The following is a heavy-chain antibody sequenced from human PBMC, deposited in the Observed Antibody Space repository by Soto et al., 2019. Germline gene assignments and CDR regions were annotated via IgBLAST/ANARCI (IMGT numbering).Heavy chain of an antibody. Sequence: SETLSLTCTVSGGSITTSNYYWGGIRQPPGKGLEWIGHVYYGGSPYYNPSLRSRVTISVDTSTNQFSLKLNSVTAADTAVYSCARHTATNVYYYHYGMDFWGQGTTVTVSS. J-gene: IGHJ6*02. CDR3: ARHTATNVYYYHYGMDF. V-gene: IGHV4-39*01. D-gene: IGHD4-17*01. CDR2: VYYGGSP. CDR1: GGSITTSNYY.